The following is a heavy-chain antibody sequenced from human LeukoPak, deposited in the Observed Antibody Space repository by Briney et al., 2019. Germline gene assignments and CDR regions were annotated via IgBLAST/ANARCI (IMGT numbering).Heavy chain of an antibody. CDR2: ISWNSGSI. Sequence: GGSLRLSCAASGFTFDNYAMHWVRQAPGKGLEWVSGISWNSGSIDYADSVKGRFTISRDNSKNTLYLQMGSLRAEDMAVYYCARVESGSYYVGAFDIWGQGTMVTVSS. D-gene: IGHD1-26*01. V-gene: IGHV3-9*03. J-gene: IGHJ3*02. CDR3: ARVESGSYYVGAFDI. CDR1: GFTFDNYA.